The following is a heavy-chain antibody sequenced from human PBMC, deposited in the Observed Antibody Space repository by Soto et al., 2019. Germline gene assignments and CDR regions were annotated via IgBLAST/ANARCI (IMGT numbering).Heavy chain of an antibody. Sequence: SVKVSCKASGGTFSGYPISWGRQAPGQGLEWMGGIIPIFGTANYAQKFQGRVTITADESTSTAYMELSSLRSEDTAVYYCARVSMVRGVIIREPDYYYYGMDVWGQGTTVTVSS. CDR1: GGTFSGYP. CDR2: IIPIFGTA. CDR3: ARVSMVRGVIIREPDYYYYGMDV. D-gene: IGHD3-10*01. V-gene: IGHV1-69*13. J-gene: IGHJ6*02.